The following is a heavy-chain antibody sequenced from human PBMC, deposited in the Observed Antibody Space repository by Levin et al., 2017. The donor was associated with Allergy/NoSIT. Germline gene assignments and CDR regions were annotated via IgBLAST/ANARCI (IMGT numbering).Heavy chain of an antibody. D-gene: IGHD2-2*01. CDR2: VYSDGTIT. Sequence: GGSLRLSCAASGFTFSNYYMHWVRQAPGQGLEWVSLVYSDGTITDYADSVKGRFTISRDNARNTLYLQMNSLRAEDTAVYYCARGGCSSTSCLDNWGQGILVTVSS. CDR3: ARGGCSSTSCLDN. CDR1: GFTFSNYY. V-gene: IGHV3-74*01. J-gene: IGHJ4*02.